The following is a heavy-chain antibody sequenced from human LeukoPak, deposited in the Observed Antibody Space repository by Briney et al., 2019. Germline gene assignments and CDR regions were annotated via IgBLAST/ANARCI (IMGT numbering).Heavy chain of an antibody. CDR1: GYSFTSYW. J-gene: IGHJ6*03. V-gene: IGHV5-51*01. CDR2: IYPGDSDT. CDR3: ARHARYYYDSSGYRYYYYYYMDV. Sequence: EESLKISCKGSGYSFTSYWIGWVRQMPGKGLGWMGIIYPGDSDTRYSPSFQGQVTISADKSISTAYLQWSSLKASDTAMYYCARHARYYYDSSGYRYYYYYYMDVWGKGTTVTVSS. D-gene: IGHD3-22*01.